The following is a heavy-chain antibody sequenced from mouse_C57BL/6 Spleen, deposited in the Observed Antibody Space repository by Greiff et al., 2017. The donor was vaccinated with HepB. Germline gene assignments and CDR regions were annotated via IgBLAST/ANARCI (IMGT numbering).Heavy chain of an antibody. CDR1: GFTFSDYG. V-gene: IGHV5-17*01. CDR3: ARRGYGSSHWYFDV. Sequence: EVQGVESGGGLVKPGGSLKLSCAASGFTFSDYGMHWVRQAPENGLEWVAYISSGSSTIYYADTVKGRFTISRDNAKNTLFLQMTSLRSEDTAMSYCARRGYGSSHWYFDVWGTGTTVTVSS. J-gene: IGHJ1*03. D-gene: IGHD1-1*01. CDR2: ISSGSSTI.